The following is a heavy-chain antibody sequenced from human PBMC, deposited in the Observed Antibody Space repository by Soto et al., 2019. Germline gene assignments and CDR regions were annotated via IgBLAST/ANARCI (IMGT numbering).Heavy chain of an antibody. J-gene: IGHJ5*02. D-gene: IGHD6-13*01. Sequence: QVQLQQWGAGLLKPSETLSLTCAVYGGSFSGYYWSWIRQPPGKGLEWIGEINHSGSTNYNPSVKRRVSISVDTSKNQFPLKLSSVTAADTAVYYWAREAAADINWFDPWGQGTLVTVSS. CDR3: AREAAADINWFDP. CDR1: GGSFSGYY. V-gene: IGHV4-34*01. CDR2: INHSGST.